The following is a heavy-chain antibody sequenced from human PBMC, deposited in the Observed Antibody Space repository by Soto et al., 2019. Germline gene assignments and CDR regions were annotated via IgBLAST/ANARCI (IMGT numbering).Heavy chain of an antibody. CDR2: LFYNDKDNSVTT. V-gene: IGHV4-59*01. Sequence: SETLSLTCTVSSGSISNFYWSRIRQPPGKGLEWIGYLFYNDKDNSVTTTYNPSLKSRVTMSVDTSENQFSLKLSSVTAADTAMYYCARGWFWSGSFNWFDPWGQGTLVTVSS. CDR1: SGSISNFY. J-gene: IGHJ5*02. D-gene: IGHD3-3*01. CDR3: ARGWFWSGSFNWFDP.